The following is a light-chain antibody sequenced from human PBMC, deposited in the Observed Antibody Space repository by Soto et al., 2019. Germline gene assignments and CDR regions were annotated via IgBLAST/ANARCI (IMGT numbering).Light chain of an antibody. V-gene: IGKV3-15*01. CDR3: QQYNNWPLLT. J-gene: IGKJ4*01. Sequence: EIVLTQSPATLSVSPGERATLSCRASQSVSSNLAWYQQKPGQAPRLLIYGASTRATGLPARFSGSGSGTEFTLTISILQSEYLGDYYCQQYNNWPLLTFGGGTKVDFK. CDR1: QSVSSN. CDR2: GAS.